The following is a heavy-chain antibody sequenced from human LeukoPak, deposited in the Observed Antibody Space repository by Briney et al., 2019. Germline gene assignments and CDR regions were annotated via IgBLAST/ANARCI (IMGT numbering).Heavy chain of an antibody. CDR2: IRYDGSNK. Sequence: QAGGSLRLSCAASGFTFSSYGMHWVRQAPGKGLEWVAFIRYDGSNKYYADSVKGRFTISRDNSKNTLYLQMNSLRAEDTAVYYCAKDRREYCSGGSCYYNFDYWGQGTLVTVSS. D-gene: IGHD2-15*01. CDR1: GFTFSSYG. V-gene: IGHV3-30*02. CDR3: AKDRREYCSGGSCYYNFDY. J-gene: IGHJ4*02.